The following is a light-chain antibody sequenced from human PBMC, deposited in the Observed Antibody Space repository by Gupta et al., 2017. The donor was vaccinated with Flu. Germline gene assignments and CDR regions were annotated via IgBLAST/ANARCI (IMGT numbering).Light chain of an antibody. V-gene: IGKV1-5*03. CDR1: QSGVQW. Sequence: PSTLSASTGDRVIVTCRARQSGVQWVAWFQQKPGRAPKLLIYKASSLESGVPSRFSGSGSGTEFNLTITSLQPDDFATYYCQQSSSYPWTFGQGTXVEIK. CDR3: QQSSSYPWT. J-gene: IGKJ1*01. CDR2: KAS.